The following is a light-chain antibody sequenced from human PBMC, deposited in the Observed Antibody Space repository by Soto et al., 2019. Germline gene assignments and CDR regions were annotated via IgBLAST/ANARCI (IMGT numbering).Light chain of an antibody. CDR1: SSDVGSYNL. V-gene: IGLV2-23*02. Sequence: QSVLTHPASVSASPGLSLTITCTGTSSDVGSYNLVSWYQQHPGKAPKLMIYEVSKRPSGVSNRFSGSKSGNTASLTISGLQAEDEADYYCCSYAGSSSLFGTGTKVTVL. CDR2: EVS. J-gene: IGLJ1*01. CDR3: CSYAGSSSL.